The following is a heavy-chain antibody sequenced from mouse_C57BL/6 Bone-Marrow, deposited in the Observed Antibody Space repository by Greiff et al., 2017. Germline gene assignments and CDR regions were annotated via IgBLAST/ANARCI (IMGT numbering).Heavy chain of an antibody. CDR1: GYAFSSYW. V-gene: IGHV1-80*01. CDR3: ARSSDYDRYYYAMDY. D-gene: IGHD2-4*01. CDR2: IYPGDGDT. Sequence: QVQLKQSGAELVKPGASVKISCKASGYAFSSYWLNWVKQRPGKGLAWIGQIYPGDGDTNYNGKFKGKATLTADKSSSTAYMQLSNLTSEDSTVYFCARSSDYDRYYYAMDYWGQGTSVTVSS. J-gene: IGHJ4*01.